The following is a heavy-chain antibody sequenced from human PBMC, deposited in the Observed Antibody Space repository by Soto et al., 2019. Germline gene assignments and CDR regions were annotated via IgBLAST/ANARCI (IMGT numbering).Heavy chain of an antibody. CDR2: IYYSGST. D-gene: IGHD5-18*01. CDR3: ARGQLWAFDY. J-gene: IGHJ4*02. CDR1: GGSISSYY. V-gene: IGHV4-59*01. Sequence: PSETLSLTCTVSGGSISSYYWSWIRQPPGKGLEWIGYIYYSGSTNYNPSLKSRVTISVDTSKNQFSLKLSSVTAADTAVYYCARGQLWAFDYWGQGPLVTVSS.